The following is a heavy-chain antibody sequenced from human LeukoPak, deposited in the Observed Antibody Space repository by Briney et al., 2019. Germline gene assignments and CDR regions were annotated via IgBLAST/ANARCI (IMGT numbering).Heavy chain of an antibody. J-gene: IGHJ4*02. CDR2: IYYSGST. CDR1: GGSISSYY. CDR3: ARGVGITIFGVVDPVDYFDY. V-gene: IGHV4-59*01. D-gene: IGHD3-3*01. Sequence: PSETLSFTCTVPGGSISSYYWSWIRQPPGKGLEWVGYIYYSGSTNYNPSLKSRVTISVDTSKNQFSLKLSSVTAADTAVYYCARGVGITIFGVVDPVDYFDYWGQGTLVTVSS.